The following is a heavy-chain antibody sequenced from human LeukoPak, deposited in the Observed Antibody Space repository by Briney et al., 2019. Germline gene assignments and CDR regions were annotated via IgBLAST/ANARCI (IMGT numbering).Heavy chain of an antibody. J-gene: IGHJ4*02. V-gene: IGHV3-23*01. D-gene: IGHD3-10*01. Sequence: GGSLRLSCAASGFTFSTYGMSWVRQAPGKGLEWVSGIVGSGGSTYYADSVKGRFTISRDNSKNTLYLQMNSLRAEDTAVYYCARGGVRGILLPVDYWGQGTLVTVSS. CDR3: ARGGVRGILLPVDY. CDR2: IVGSGGST. CDR1: GFTFSTYG.